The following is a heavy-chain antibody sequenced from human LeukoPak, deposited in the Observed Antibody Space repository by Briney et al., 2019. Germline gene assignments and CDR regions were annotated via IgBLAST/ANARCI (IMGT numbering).Heavy chain of an antibody. Sequence: ASAKVSCKASGYTFANYDVYWVRQATGQGLECMGWMNPNSGNTGYAQKFQGRVAMTRNTSINTAYMELSSLRSEDTAVYYCARAPSRYTSGWASADYWGQGTLVTVSS. V-gene: IGHV1-8*01. CDR1: GYTFANYD. CDR3: ARAPSRYTSGWASADY. D-gene: IGHD6-19*01. J-gene: IGHJ4*02. CDR2: MNPNSGNT.